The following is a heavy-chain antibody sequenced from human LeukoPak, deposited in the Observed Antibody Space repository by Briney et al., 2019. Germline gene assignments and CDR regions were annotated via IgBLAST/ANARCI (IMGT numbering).Heavy chain of an antibody. CDR2: ISGSGSTI. CDR1: GFTFSDYY. J-gene: IGHJ4*02. Sequence: PGGSLRLSCAASGFTFSDYYMGWIRQAPGKGLEWVSYISGSGSTIYYADSVKGRFTISRDNAKNSLYLQMNSLRAEDTAVYYCARRVYYDNSGYSYWGQGTLVTVSS. D-gene: IGHD3-22*01. V-gene: IGHV3-11*01. CDR3: ARRVYYDNSGYSY.